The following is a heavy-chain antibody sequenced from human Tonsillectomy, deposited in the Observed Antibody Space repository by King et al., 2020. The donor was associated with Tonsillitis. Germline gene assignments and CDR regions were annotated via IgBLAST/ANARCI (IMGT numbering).Heavy chain of an antibody. D-gene: IGHD3-10*01. CDR3: AKHRGGYFASGTFDY. Sequence: QLVQSGAEVKKPGESLKISCKGSGYSFTNNWIGWVRQMPGKGLEWMGFIYPVDADTTYSPSFPGQVTLSADKSISTAYLQWSSLKASDTALYYSAKHRGGYFASGTFDYWGQGTLVTVSS. J-gene: IGHJ4*02. V-gene: IGHV5-51*01. CDR2: IYPVDADT. CDR1: GYSFTNNW.